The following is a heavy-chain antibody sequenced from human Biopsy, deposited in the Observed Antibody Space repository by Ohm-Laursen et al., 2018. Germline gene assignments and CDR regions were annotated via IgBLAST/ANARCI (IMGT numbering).Heavy chain of an antibody. Sequence: LSLTCAASGFTFSTYWMHWVRQAPGKGLVWASRINRDESSTSYADFVKGRFTISRDNAKNTLYLQMNSLRAEDTAVYYCARGGAGGGDYWGQGTLVTVSS. CDR3: ARGGAGGGDY. CDR1: GFTFSTYW. CDR2: INRDESST. V-gene: IGHV3-74*01. D-gene: IGHD2-15*01. J-gene: IGHJ4*02.